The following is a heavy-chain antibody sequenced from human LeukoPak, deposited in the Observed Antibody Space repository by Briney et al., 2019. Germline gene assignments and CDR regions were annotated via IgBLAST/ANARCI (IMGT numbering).Heavy chain of an antibody. Sequence: GGSLRLSCAASGFTFDDYAMHWVRQAAGKGLEWVSGISWNSGSIGYADSVKGRFTISRDNAKNSLYLQMNSLRAEDTALYYCAKDTRPDSCGLCYFDYWGQGTLVTVSS. J-gene: IGHJ4*02. CDR3: AKDTRPDSCGLCYFDY. D-gene: IGHD5-18*01. CDR1: GFTFDDYA. V-gene: IGHV3-9*01. CDR2: ISWNSGSI.